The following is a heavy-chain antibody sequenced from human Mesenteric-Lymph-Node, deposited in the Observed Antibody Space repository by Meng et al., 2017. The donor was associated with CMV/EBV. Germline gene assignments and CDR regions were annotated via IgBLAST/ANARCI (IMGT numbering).Heavy chain of an antibody. Sequence: LYCGGAGFTFSNHGMQGVRQAPGKRLEWVALIWYDGTKKYYADSVKGRFTISRDNSKNTLYLQMNSLRVEDTAVYYCAREKGDYDWGQGSLVTVSS. D-gene: IGHD4/OR15-4a*01. J-gene: IGHJ4*02. V-gene: IGHV3-33*01. CDR3: AREKGDYD. CDR1: GFTFSNHG. CDR2: IWYDGTKK.